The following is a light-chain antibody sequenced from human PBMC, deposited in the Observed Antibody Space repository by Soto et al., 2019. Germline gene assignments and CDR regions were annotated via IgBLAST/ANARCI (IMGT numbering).Light chain of an antibody. V-gene: IGKV3-20*01. CDR3: HQYGSSPLT. J-gene: IGKJ4*01. CDR2: SAS. CDR1: ETVYTSS. Sequence: EIVLTQSPGTLSLSPGETATLSCRASETVYTSSLGWYQQKPGRAPRLLIYSASRRARGIPDRFSASGFETEFTLTISRLEPEDFAVYYCHQYGSSPLTFGGGTKVEI.